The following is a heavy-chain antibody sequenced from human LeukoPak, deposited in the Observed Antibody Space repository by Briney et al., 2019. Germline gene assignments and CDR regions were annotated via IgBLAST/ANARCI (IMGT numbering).Heavy chain of an antibody. V-gene: IGHV4-31*03. CDR3: ASSRYCSSTSCYTEYYFDY. CDR1: GGSISSGGYY. Sequence: SETLSLTCTVSGGSISSGGYYWSWIRQHPGKGLEWSVYIYYSGSTYYNPSLKSRVTISVDTSKNQFSLKLSSVTAADTAVYYCASSRYCSSTSCYTEYYFDYWGQGTLVTVSS. CDR2: IYYSGST. D-gene: IGHD2-2*02. J-gene: IGHJ4*02.